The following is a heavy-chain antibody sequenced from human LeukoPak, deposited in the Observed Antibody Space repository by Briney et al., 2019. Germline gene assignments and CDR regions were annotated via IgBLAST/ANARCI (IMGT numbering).Heavy chain of an antibody. CDR2: ISYDGSNK. V-gene: IGHV3-30*01. CDR3: ARDRLGSFDY. Sequence: GGSLRLSCAASGFTFSSYAMHWVRQAPGKGLEWVAVISYDGSNKYYADSVKSRFTISRDNSKNTLYLQMNSLRAEDTAVYYCARDRLGSFDYWGQGTLVTVSS. J-gene: IGHJ4*02. CDR1: GFTFSSYA. D-gene: IGHD6-25*01.